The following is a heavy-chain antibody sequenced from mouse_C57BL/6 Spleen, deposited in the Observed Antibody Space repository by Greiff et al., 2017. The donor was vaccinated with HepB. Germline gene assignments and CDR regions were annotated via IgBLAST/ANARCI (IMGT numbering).Heavy chain of an antibody. CDR3: ARSGFITTVVATPYYFDY. D-gene: IGHD1-1*01. CDR1: GYAFTNYL. V-gene: IGHV1-54*01. Sequence: VKLQESGAELVRPGTSVKVSCKASGYAFTNYLIEWVKQRPGQGLEWIGVINPGSGGTNYNEKFKGKATLTADKSSSTAYMQLSSLTSEDSAVYFCARSGFITTVVATPYYFDYWGQGTTLTVSS. J-gene: IGHJ2*01. CDR2: INPGSGGT.